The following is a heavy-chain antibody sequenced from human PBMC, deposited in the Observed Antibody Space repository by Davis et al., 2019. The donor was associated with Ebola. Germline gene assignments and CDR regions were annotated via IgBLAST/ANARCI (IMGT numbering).Heavy chain of an antibody. D-gene: IGHD1-26*01. CDR3: ATRRLSFEAIDY. CDR1: GGSISDYY. CDR2: IYYRGTT. Sequence: MPSETLSLTCSVSGGSISDYYWGWIRQPPGKGLEWIGSIYYRGTTYYTPSLKSRVTISVDTSNNQFSLKLTSVSAADTAVYYWATRRLSFEAIDYWGQGTLVTVSS. J-gene: IGHJ4*02. V-gene: IGHV4-39*01.